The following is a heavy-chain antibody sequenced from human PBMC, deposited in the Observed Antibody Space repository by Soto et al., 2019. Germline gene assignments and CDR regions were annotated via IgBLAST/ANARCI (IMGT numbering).Heavy chain of an antibody. CDR1: GFPFSYYA. Sequence: GGSLRLSCAASGFPFSYYAMHWVRQAPGKGLEWVAVISYDGSNKYYADSMKGRFTISRDDSKNTVYLQMNSLRAEDTAVYYCAAHSSGWKVFDYWDQGTLVTVSS. CDR2: ISYDGSNK. CDR3: AAHSSGWKVFDY. J-gene: IGHJ4*02. D-gene: IGHD6-19*01. V-gene: IGHV3-30-3*02.